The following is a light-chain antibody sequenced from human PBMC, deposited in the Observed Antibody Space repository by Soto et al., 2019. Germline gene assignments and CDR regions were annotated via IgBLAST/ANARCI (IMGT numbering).Light chain of an antibody. CDR3: QQSYSTPIT. Sequence: DVHMTQSPSTLSASVGDRVTITCRASQSSSSWLAWYQQKPGKAPKLLSYAASSLQSGVPSRFSGSGSGTDFNLTISSLQPEDVATYYCQQSYSTPITFGQGTRLEI. J-gene: IGKJ5*01. CDR2: AAS. V-gene: IGKV1-39*01. CDR1: QSSSSW.